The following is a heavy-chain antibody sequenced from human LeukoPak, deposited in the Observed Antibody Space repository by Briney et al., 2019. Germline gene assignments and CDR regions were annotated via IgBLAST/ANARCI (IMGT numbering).Heavy chain of an antibody. CDR1: GYTFTGYY. V-gene: IGHV1-2*02. CDR2: IKPDGGDT. J-gene: IGHJ4*02. D-gene: IGHD3-3*01. Sequence: ASVKVSCTASGYTFTGYYMHWVRQAPGHGLEWMGWIKPDGGDTNYVQRLQGRVTMTRDTSISTAYMELTNLSSDDTAVYYCARGITIYGVMIIYFDSWGQGTLVTVSS. CDR3: ARGITIYGVMIIYFDS.